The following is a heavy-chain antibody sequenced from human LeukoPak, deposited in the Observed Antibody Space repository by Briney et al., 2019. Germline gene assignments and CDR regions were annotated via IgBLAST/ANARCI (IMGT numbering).Heavy chain of an antibody. Sequence: PGRSLRLSCAASGFTFSNYGIHWVRQAPGKGLEWVAVIWSDGINKYYVDSVKGRFTISRDNSKNTLYLQMNSLRADDTAVYCARSTYSSSSYYFDYWGQGTLVTVSS. D-gene: IGHD6-13*01. V-gene: IGHV3-33*01. CDR2: IWSDGINK. J-gene: IGHJ4*02. CDR3: ARSTYSSSSYYFDY. CDR1: GFTFSNYG.